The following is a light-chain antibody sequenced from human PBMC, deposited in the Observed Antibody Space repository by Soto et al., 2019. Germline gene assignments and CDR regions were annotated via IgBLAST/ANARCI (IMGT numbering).Light chain of an antibody. CDR3: QQYYSFPWR. Sequence: DIQITQSTSSLSASVGDRVTITCRASQSISSYLNWYQQKPGKAPKLLIYAASTLQSGVPSRFSGSGSGTDFTLTISCLQSEDFATYYCQQYYSFPWRFGQGGKVDIK. V-gene: IGKV1-39*01. J-gene: IGKJ1*01. CDR1: QSISSY. CDR2: AAS.